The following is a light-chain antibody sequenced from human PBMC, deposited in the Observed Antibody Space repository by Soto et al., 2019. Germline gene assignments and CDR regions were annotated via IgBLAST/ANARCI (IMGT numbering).Light chain of an antibody. CDR2: DVS. J-gene: IGLJ3*02. CDR3: AAWDDSLNGWV. CDR1: RSDVGGYAY. Sequence: QSALTQPRSVSGSPGQSVTISCTGTRSDVGGYAYISWYQQHPGKVPKLIIYDVSKRPSGVPDRFSGSKSGNTASLTISGLQAEDEADYYCAAWDDSLNGWVFGGGTKLTVL. V-gene: IGLV2-11*01.